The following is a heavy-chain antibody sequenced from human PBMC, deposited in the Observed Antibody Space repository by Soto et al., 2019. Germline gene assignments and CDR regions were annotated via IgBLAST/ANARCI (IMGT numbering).Heavy chain of an antibody. Sequence: PSETLSLTCAVSGYSISSGYYWGWLRQPPGKGLEWIGSIYHGGSTYYNPSLNSRVTLSIDMTNNHVSLILNSVTAADTAVYYCARLLGTSGWTGGNWFDPWGQGTLVTVSS. J-gene: IGHJ5*02. D-gene: IGHD6-19*01. V-gene: IGHV4-38-2*01. CDR3: ARLLGTSGWTGGNWFDP. CDR2: IYHGGST. CDR1: GYSISSGYY.